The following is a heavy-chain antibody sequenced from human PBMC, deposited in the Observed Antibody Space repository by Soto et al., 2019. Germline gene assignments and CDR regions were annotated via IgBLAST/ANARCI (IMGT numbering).Heavy chain of an antibody. CDR2: ISAYNGNT. V-gene: IGHV1-18*01. Sequence: ASVKVSCKASGYTFTSYGISWVRQAPGQGLEWMGWISAYNGNTNYAHKLQGRVTMTTDTSTSTAYMELRGLRSDDTAVYYCARARIVYCSGGSCYGDYFDYWGQGTLVTVSS. CDR1: GYTFTSYG. D-gene: IGHD2-15*01. CDR3: ARARIVYCSGGSCYGDYFDY. J-gene: IGHJ4*02.